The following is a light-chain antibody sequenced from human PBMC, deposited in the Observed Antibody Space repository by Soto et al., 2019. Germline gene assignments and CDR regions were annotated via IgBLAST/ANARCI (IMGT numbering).Light chain of an antibody. J-gene: IGKJ1*01. Sequence: DIVMTQSPDSLAVSLGERATINCKSSQSVLYSSNNKNDLAWYQQKPGQPPKLLIYWASTRESVVPDRFSGSGSGTDFTLTISSLQAEDVAVYYCQQYYSTPWTFGQGTKVELK. CDR3: QQYYSTPWT. CDR1: QSVLYSSNNKND. CDR2: WAS. V-gene: IGKV4-1*01.